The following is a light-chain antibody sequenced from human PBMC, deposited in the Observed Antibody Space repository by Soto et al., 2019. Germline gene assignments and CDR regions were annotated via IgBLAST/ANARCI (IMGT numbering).Light chain of an antibody. CDR3: QHYRSSWK. CDR1: QSVSSNF. Sequence: EIVLTQSPGTLSLSPGERATLSCRASQSVSSNFLAWYQQKPGQPRRLLIYGTSSRATGIPERFSGGGSGTDFTLTSSRLEPDDFAVYYCQHYRSSWKFGRGTKVEVK. CDR2: GTS. J-gene: IGKJ1*01. V-gene: IGKV3-20*01.